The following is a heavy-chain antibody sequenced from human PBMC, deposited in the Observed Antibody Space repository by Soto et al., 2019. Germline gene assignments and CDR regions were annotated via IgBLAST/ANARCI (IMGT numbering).Heavy chain of an antibody. CDR1: GDSISSSNYY. D-gene: IGHD1-20*01. J-gene: IGHJ6*02. Sequence: QLQLQESGPGLVKPSETLSLTCTVSGDSISSSNYYWGWIRQPPGKGLEWIGSIHYSGSTYYNPSLKSRVTISVDTSKSQFSLKLSSVTAADTAVYYCARALTGTSYYGMDVWGQGTTVTVSS. CDR3: ARALTGTSYYGMDV. CDR2: IHYSGST. V-gene: IGHV4-39*01.